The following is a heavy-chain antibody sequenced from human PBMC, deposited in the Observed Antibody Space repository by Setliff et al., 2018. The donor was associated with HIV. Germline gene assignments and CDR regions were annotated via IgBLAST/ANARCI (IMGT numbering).Heavy chain of an antibody. V-gene: IGHV4-61*08. CDR2: IYYSGTT. J-gene: IGHJ6*03. CDR1: GGSISIGAYY. Sequence: PSETLSLTCTVSGGSISIGAYYWSWIRQHPGKGLEWIGYIYYSGTTNYSPSFKSRVTISADKSKNQFSLRLNSVTAADTAVYYCARGVVDYDLWSGSGDYYYMDVWGKGTTVTVSS. D-gene: IGHD3-3*01. CDR3: ARGVVDYDLWSGSGDYYYMDV.